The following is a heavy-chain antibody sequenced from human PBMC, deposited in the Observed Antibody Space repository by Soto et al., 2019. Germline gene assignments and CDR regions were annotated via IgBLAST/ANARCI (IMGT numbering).Heavy chain of an antibody. CDR2: TYYRSKWYN. CDR3: AIVYCISPTCYTIDY. CDR1: GDSVSSKSAA. J-gene: IGHJ4*02. D-gene: IGHD2-2*01. Sequence: SQTISLTCAISGDSVSSKSAAWNWIRQSPSRGLEWLGRTYYRSKWYNDYAVSVKSRITINPDTSKTQFSLQLNYVPPEETAVDYCAIVYCISPTCYTIDYSRQGILV. V-gene: IGHV6-1*01.